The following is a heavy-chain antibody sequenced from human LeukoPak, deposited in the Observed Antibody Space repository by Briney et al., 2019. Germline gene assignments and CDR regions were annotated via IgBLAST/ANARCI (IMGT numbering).Heavy chain of an antibody. D-gene: IGHD4-17*01. J-gene: IGHJ4*02. CDR1: GYTFTGYY. CDR2: INPNSGGT. Sequence: ASVKVSCKASGYTFTGYYMHWVRQAPGQGLEWMGWINPNSGGTNYAQKFQGRVTMTRDMSTSTVYMELSSLRSEDTAVYYCARAGSFSYGDYAHWGQGTLVTVSS. V-gene: IGHV1-2*02. CDR3: ARAGSFSYGDYAH.